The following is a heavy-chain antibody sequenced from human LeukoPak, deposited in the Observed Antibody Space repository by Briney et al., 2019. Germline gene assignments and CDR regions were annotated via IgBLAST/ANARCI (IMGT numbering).Heavy chain of an antibody. Sequence: GGSLRLSCTASGFTFSSYTMTWVRQAPGKGLKWVSTITTGDGNTYYADSVKGWFTVSRDDSKNTLYLQMNSLRAEDTAVYYCANGEGNNYYGSGSYAFDIWGQGTMVTVSS. J-gene: IGHJ3*02. V-gene: IGHV3-23*01. D-gene: IGHD3-10*01. CDR2: ITTGDGNT. CDR3: ANGEGNNYYGSGSYAFDI. CDR1: GFTFSSYT.